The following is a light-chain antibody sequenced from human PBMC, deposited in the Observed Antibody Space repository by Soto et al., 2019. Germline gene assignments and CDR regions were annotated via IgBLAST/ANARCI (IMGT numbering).Light chain of an antibody. Sequence: EIVMTQSPATLSVSPGERATLSCRASQSVRTYVAWYQQKAGQAPRLLIYDASNRATGTPARFSGSGSGTDFTLTISSLEPEDFAVYFCQQRINWRSTFGGGTKVDIK. V-gene: IGKV3-11*01. CDR2: DAS. J-gene: IGKJ4*01. CDR3: QQRINWRST. CDR1: QSVRTY.